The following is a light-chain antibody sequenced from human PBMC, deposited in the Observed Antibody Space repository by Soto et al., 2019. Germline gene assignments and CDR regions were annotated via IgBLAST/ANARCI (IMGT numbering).Light chain of an antibody. Sequence: EIVLTQSHGTLSLSPGDRATLSCRASQRVNSNYLAWYQRKPGQAPRLLIYGASNRATDIPYRFSASGSGTDFTLTTTRLEAEDFAVYYCQQYDSTPPTFGQGTKVEVK. CDR3: QQYDSTPPT. CDR2: GAS. V-gene: IGKV3-20*01. CDR1: QRVNSNY. J-gene: IGKJ1*01.